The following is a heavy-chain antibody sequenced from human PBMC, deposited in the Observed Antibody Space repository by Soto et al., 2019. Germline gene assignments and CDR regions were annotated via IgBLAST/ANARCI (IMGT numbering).Heavy chain of an antibody. J-gene: IGHJ6*02. Sequence: TGGSLRLSCAASGFTFSSYGMHWVRQAPGKGLEWVAVISYDGSNKYYADSVKGRFTISRDNSKNTLYLQMNSLRAEDAAVYYCAKDGYSSSWYVKDPYGMDVWGQGTTVTVS. CDR1: GFTFSSYG. CDR3: AKDGYSSSWYVKDPYGMDV. CDR2: ISYDGSNK. D-gene: IGHD6-13*01. V-gene: IGHV3-30*18.